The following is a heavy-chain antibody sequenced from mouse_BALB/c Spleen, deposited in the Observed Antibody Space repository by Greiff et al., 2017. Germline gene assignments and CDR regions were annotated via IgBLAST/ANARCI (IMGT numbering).Heavy chain of an antibody. Sequence: QVQLQQSGAELMKPGASVKISCKATGYTFSSYWIEWVKQRPGHGLEWIGEILPGSGSTNYNEKFKGKATFTADTSSNTAYMQLSSLTSEDSAVYYCARCDYGSRTGFDYWGQGTTLTVSS. D-gene: IGHD1-1*01. CDR1: GYTFSSYW. CDR2: ILPGSGST. V-gene: IGHV1-9*01. J-gene: IGHJ2*01. CDR3: ARCDYGSRTGFDY.